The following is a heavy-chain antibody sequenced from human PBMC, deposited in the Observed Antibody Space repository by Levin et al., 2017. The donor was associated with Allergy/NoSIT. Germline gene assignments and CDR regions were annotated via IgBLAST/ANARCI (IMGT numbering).Heavy chain of an antibody. Sequence: GSGPTLVKPTQTLTLTCTFAGFSLSRSGVGVGWIRQPPGKALDFLALIYWDGDERYNPSLKTRLTITKDTSKNQVVLTLTNMDPVDTATYYCAHRYYSNYFDHWGQGTLVTVSS. CDR3: AHRYYSNYFDH. D-gene: IGHD3-10*01. CDR1: GFSLSRSGVG. CDR2: IYWDGDE. V-gene: IGHV2-5*02. J-gene: IGHJ4*02.